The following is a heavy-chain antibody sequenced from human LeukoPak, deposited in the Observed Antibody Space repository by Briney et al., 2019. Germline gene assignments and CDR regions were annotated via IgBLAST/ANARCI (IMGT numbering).Heavy chain of an antibody. V-gene: IGHV1-69*13. J-gene: IGHJ4*02. Sequence: ASVKVSCKAPGGTFSSYAISWVRQAPGQGLEWMGGIIPIFGTANYAQKFQGRVTITADESTSTAYMGLSSLRSDDTAVYYCARDRPLDADDYYGFYYFDYWGQGTLVTVSS. D-gene: IGHD3-10*01. CDR2: IIPIFGTA. CDR3: ARDRPLDADDYYGFYYFDY. CDR1: GGTFSSYA.